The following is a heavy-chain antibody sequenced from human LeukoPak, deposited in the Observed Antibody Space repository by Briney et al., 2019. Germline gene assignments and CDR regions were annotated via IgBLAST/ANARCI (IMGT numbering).Heavy chain of an antibody. CDR2: ISSSGSTI. J-gene: IGHJ4*02. CDR1: GFTFSDYY. V-gene: IGHV3-11*01. Sequence: GGSLRLSCAASGFTFSDYYMSWIRQAPGKGLEWVSYISSSGSTIYYADSVKGRFTISRDNSKNTLYLQMNSLRAEDTAVYYCAKDVGARHPPYWGQGTLVTVSS. CDR3: AKDVGARHPPY. D-gene: IGHD1-26*01.